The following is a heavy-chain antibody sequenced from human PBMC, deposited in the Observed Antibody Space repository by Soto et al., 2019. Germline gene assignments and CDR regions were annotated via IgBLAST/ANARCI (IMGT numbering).Heavy chain of an antibody. CDR2: ISAYNGNT. J-gene: IGHJ5*02. V-gene: IGHV1-18*01. CDR1: GYTFTSYG. Sequence: ASVKVSGKASGYTFTSYGISWVRQAPGQGLEWMGWISAYNGNTNYAQKLQCRVTMTTDTSTSTAYMELRSLRSDDTAVYYCARAASNNLFDPSGQGTLVTVSS. CDR3: ARAASNNLFDP.